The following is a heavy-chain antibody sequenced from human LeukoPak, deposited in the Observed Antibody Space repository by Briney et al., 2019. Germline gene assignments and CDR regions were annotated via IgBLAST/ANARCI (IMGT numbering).Heavy chain of an antibody. CDR1: GYTFTSYY. CDR3: ARGHGPADDGGGYCFDY. V-gene: IGHV1-46*01. CDR2: INLSGGST. D-gene: IGHD3-22*01. Sequence: ASVKVSCKASGYTFTSYYLYLLRQPPGQGLEGMGVINLSGGSTTSAEKFQGRVTMTRDASTRTVYMELSSLRCEDTAVYYCARGHGPADDGGGYCFDYWGEGNLVTVSS. J-gene: IGHJ4*02.